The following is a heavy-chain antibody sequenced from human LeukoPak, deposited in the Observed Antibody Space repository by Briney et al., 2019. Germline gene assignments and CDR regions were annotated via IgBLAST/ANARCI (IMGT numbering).Heavy chain of an antibody. Sequence: GGSLRLSCAASGFTFSSCSMNWVRQAPGKGLEWVSYISSSSTIYYADSVKGRFTISRDNAKNSLYLQMNSLRAEDTAVYYCARDLRSIAVAGTRDPRDYWGQGTLVTVSS. CDR2: ISSSSTI. J-gene: IGHJ4*02. V-gene: IGHV3-48*01. CDR1: GFTFSSCS. CDR3: ARDLRSIAVAGTRDPRDY. D-gene: IGHD6-19*01.